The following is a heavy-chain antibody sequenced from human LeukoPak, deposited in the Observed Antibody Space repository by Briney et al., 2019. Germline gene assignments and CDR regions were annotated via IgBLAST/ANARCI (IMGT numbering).Heavy chain of an antibody. D-gene: IGHD3-10*01. V-gene: IGHV3-23*01. CDR1: GFTFSSYA. CDR2: ISDSGGTT. CDR3: AKDQGVRGVITRCFDP. Sequence: GGSLRLSCAASGFTFSSYAMNSVRQAPGKGLEWVSVISDSGGTTKYADRVKGRFTISRDNSKNTLYLQMNSLRAEDTAVYYCAKDQGVRGVITRCFDPWGQGTLVTVSS. J-gene: IGHJ5*02.